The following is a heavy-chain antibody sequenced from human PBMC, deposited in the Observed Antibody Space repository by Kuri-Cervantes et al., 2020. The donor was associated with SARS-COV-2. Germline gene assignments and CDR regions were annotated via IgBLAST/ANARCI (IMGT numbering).Heavy chain of an antibody. J-gene: IGHJ4*02. CDR3: ARQVAVAGHYYFDY. D-gene: IGHD6-19*01. V-gene: IGHV4-59*08. CDR2: IFSAGGT. CDR1: GGSISGYY. Sequence: GSLRLSCNVSGGSISGYYWTWIRQPPGMGLEWIGHIFSAGGTNYNPSLKSRITISVDTSRNQFSLSLSSVTAADTAVYYCARQVAVAGHYYFDYWGQGTLVTVSS.